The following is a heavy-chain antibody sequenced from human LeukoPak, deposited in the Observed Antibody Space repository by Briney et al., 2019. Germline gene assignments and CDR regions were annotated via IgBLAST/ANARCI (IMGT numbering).Heavy chain of an antibody. Sequence: GRSLRLSCAASGFTFSPYTMNWVRQAPGKGLEWVSSISSSSSFIYYADSVKGRFTISRDNARNSLYLQMHSLRAEDTAVYYCARVGSSGWYDYWGQGTLVTVSS. J-gene: IGHJ4*02. V-gene: IGHV3-21*01. CDR3: ARVGSSGWYDY. CDR1: GFTFSPYT. CDR2: ISSSSSFI. D-gene: IGHD6-19*01.